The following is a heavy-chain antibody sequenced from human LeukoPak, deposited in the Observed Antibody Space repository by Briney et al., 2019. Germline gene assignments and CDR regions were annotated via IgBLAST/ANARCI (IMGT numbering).Heavy chain of an antibody. CDR1: GYTFTGYY. J-gene: IGHJ4*02. CDR2: INPNSGGT. CDR3: ARGADIVVVTASDY. D-gene: IGHD2-21*02. V-gene: IGHV1-2*02. Sequence: GASVKVSCKASGYTFTGYYMHWVRQAPGQGLEWMGWINPNSGGTNYAQKFQGRVTMTRDTSTSTAYMELSRLRSDDTTVYYCARGADIVVVTASDYWGQGTLVTVSS.